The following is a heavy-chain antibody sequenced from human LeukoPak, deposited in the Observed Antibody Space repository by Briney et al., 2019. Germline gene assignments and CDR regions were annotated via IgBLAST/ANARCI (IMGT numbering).Heavy chain of an antibody. V-gene: IGHV4-38-2*02. Sequence: ASETLSLTCTVSGYSISSGYYWGWIRQPPGKGLEWIGSIYHSGSTYYNPSLKSRVTISVDTSKNQFSLKLSSVTAADTAVYYCARDRLQLQSWGQGTLVTVSS. CDR2: IYHSGST. CDR3: ARDRLQLQS. J-gene: IGHJ5*02. CDR1: GYSISSGYY. D-gene: IGHD5-24*01.